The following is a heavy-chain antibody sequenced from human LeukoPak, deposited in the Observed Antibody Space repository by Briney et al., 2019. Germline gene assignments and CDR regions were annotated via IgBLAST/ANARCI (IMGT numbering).Heavy chain of an antibody. D-gene: IGHD3-3*01. CDR2: IYHSGST. J-gene: IGHJ4*02. CDR3: ARDLTIFGVVPIYYFDY. CDR1: GYSISSGYF. V-gene: IGHV4-38-2*02. Sequence: PSETLSLTCTVSGYSISSGYFWGWIRQPPGKGLEWIGTIYHSGSTYYNPSLKSRVTISVDTSKNQFSLKLSSVTAADTAVYYCARDLTIFGVVPIYYFDYWGQGTLVTVSS.